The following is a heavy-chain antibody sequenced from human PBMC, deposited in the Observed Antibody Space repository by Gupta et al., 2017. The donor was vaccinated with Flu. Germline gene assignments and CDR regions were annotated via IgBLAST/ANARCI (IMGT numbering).Heavy chain of an antibody. CDR2: TYYRSKWYN. CDR1: VSSNSAA. J-gene: IGHJ6*02. CDR3: ARERVRSAYCSSTSCYADPPHYGMDV. D-gene: IGHD2-2*01. Sequence: VSSNSAAWNWIRQSPSRGLEWLGRTYYRSKWYNDYAVSVKSRITINPDTSKNQFSLQLNSVTPEDTAVYYCARERVRSAYCSSTSCYADPPHYGMDVWGQGTTVTVSS. V-gene: IGHV6-1*01.